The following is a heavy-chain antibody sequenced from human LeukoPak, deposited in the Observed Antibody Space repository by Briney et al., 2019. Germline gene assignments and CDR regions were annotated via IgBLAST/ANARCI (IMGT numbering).Heavy chain of an antibody. J-gene: IGHJ6*02. D-gene: IGHD3-22*01. V-gene: IGHV3-9*01. CDR2: ISWNGGSI. Sequence: GGSLRLSCAASGFTFDDYAMHWVRQAPGKGLEWVSGISWNGGSIGYADSVKGRFTISRDNAKNSLYLQMNSLRAEDTALYYCAKLCQAGGYSQDPYYGMDVWGQGTTVTVSS. CDR3: AKLCQAGGYSQDPYYGMDV. CDR1: GFTFDDYA.